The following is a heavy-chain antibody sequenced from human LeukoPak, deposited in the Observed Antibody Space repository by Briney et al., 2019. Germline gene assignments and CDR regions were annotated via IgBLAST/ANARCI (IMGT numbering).Heavy chain of an antibody. CDR2: ISGSGGST. V-gene: IGHV3-23*01. J-gene: IGHJ4*02. Sequence: GGSLRRSCAASGFTFSSYAMSWVRQAPGKGLEWVSAISGSGGSTYYADSVKGRFTISRDNSKNTLYLQMNSLRAEDTAVYYCAKLKYSSGWSLGYWGQGTLVTVSS. D-gene: IGHD6-19*01. CDR3: AKLKYSSGWSLGY. CDR1: GFTFSSYA.